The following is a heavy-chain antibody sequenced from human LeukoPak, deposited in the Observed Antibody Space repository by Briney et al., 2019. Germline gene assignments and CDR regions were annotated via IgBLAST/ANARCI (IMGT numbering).Heavy chain of an antibody. CDR1: GFNFDTYT. CDR2: ISASGGMS. J-gene: IGHJ4*02. V-gene: IGHV3-23*01. CDR3: VKDTGMYSYDSSGFDN. Sequence: GGSLRLSCAASGFNFDTYTMNWVRQAPGKGLQCVALISASGGMSYYTDSVKGRFSISRDSFRNTLHLKMNDLRTEDTAVYYCVKDTGMYSYDSSGFDNWGQGTLVTVSS. D-gene: IGHD3-22*01.